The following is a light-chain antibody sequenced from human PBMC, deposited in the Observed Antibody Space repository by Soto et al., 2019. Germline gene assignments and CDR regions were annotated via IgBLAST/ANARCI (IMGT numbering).Light chain of an antibody. CDR2: GAS. CDR1: QSVSSD. Sequence: VVTQSPATLSVFPGETATLSCRASQSVSSDLAWYQQRPGQAPRLLIYGASTRATGIPARFRGSGSGTEFRLTISSLQSEDFATYYRQQYNTWHPKMAFGRGTKV. V-gene: IGKV3-15*01. CDR3: QQYNTWHPKMA. J-gene: IGKJ1*01.